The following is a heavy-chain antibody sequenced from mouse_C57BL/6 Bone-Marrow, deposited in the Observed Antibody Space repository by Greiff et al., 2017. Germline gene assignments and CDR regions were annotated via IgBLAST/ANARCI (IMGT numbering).Heavy chain of an antibody. CDR1: GFNIKDDY. Sequence: EAQLQQSGAELVRPGASVKLSCTASGFNIKDDYMHWVKQRPEQGLEWIGWIDPENGDTEYASKFQGKATITADTSSNTAYLQLSSLTSEDTAVYYCTTGWLLPFAYWGQGTLVTVSA. V-gene: IGHV14-4*01. J-gene: IGHJ3*01. D-gene: IGHD2-3*01. CDR2: IDPENGDT. CDR3: TTGWLLPFAY.